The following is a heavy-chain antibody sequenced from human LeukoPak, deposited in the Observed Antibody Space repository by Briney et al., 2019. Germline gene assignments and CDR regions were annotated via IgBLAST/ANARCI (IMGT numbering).Heavy chain of an antibody. CDR1: GGTFSSYA. CDR2: IIPAFRTT. CDR3: ARGSGEDWFDP. Sequence: SVKVSCKASGGTFSSYAISWVRQAPGQGLEWLGGIIPAFRTTHYAQKLQGRVTITTDESSRTVYITLTSLIYEDTAIYYCARGSGEDWFDPWGQGTLGTVSS. J-gene: IGHJ5*02. V-gene: IGHV1-69*05.